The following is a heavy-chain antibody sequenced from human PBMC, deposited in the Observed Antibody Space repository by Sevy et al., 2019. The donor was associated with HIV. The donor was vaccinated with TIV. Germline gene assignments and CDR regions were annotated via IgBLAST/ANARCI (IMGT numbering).Heavy chain of an antibody. CDR1: GFTFDDYA. CDR2: ISWNSGSI. D-gene: IGHD3-10*01. CDR3: AKDIGLLWIGEEGMDV. V-gene: IGHV3-9*01. J-gene: IGHJ6*02. Sequence: GGSLRLSCAASGFTFDDYAMHWVRQAPGKGLEWVSGISWNSGSIGYADSVKGRFTISRDNAKNSLYLQMNSLRAEDTALYYCAKDIGLLWIGEEGMDVWGQGTTVTVSS.